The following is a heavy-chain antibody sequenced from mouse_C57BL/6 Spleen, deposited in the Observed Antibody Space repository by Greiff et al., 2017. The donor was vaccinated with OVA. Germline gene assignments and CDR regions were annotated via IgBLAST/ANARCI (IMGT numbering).Heavy chain of an antibody. CDR1: GYTFTSYW. Sequence: QVQLQQPGAELVKPGASVKLSCKASGYTFTSYWMHWVKQRPGQGLEWIGMIHPNSGSTNYNEKFKSKATLTVDKSSSTAYMQLSSLTSEDSAVYYCACITTVVPYAMDYWGQGTSVTVSS. D-gene: IGHD1-1*01. CDR3: ACITTVVPYAMDY. J-gene: IGHJ4*01. V-gene: IGHV1-64*01. CDR2: IHPNSGST.